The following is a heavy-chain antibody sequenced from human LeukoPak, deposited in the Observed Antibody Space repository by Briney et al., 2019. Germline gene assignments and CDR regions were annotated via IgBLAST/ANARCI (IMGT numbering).Heavy chain of an antibody. CDR3: ARFSPPGMYYFDY. V-gene: IGHV1-2*02. J-gene: IGHJ4*02. D-gene: IGHD1-14*01. CDR1: GDTYSDYY. CDR2: INPNSGGT. Sequence: ASVKVSCKTSGDTYSDYYIHWVRQAPGQGLEWMGWINPNSGGTNYAQKFQGRVTMTRDTSISTAYMELSRLRSDDTAVYYCARFSPPGMYYFDYWGQGTLVTVSS.